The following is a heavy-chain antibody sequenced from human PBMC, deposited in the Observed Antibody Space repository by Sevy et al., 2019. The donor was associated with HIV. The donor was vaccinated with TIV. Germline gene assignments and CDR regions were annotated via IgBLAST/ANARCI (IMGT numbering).Heavy chain of an antibody. J-gene: IGHJ4*02. CDR2: ISSSSSYI. D-gene: IGHD5-12*01. CDR1: GFTFSSYN. V-gene: IGHV3-21*01. CDR3: GRKGIIVARIALDY. Sequence: GGSLRLSCAASGFTFSSYNMNWVRQAPGKGLEWVSSISSSSSYIYYADSVKGRFTISRNNTKNSLYLQMNSLRAEETAVYYCGRKGIIVARIALDYWGQGTLVTVSS.